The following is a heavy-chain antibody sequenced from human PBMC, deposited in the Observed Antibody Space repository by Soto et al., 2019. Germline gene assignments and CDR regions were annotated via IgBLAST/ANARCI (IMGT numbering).Heavy chain of an antibody. J-gene: IGHJ6*02. Sequence: EVQLLESGGGLVQPGGSLRLSCAASGFTFSSYAMSWVRQAPGKGLEWVSAISGSGGSTYYADSVKGRFTISRDNSKSTLYLQMNSLRAEDTAVYYCAKTDSSSSVYYGMDVWGRETTVTVSS. CDR3: AKTDSSSSVYYGMDV. CDR1: GFTFSSYA. V-gene: IGHV3-23*01. CDR2: ISGSGGST. D-gene: IGHD6-6*01.